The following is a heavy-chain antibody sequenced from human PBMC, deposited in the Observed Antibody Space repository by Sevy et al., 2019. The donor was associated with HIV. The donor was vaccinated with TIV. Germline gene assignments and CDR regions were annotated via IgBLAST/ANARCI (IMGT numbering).Heavy chain of an antibody. CDR3: ARAPSGSQGPGQYFHH. CDR2: ITPNNGDT. D-gene: IGHD1-26*01. J-gene: IGHJ1*01. Sequence: ASVKVSSKASGYTFTNYHITWVRQAPGQGLEWMGRITPNNGDTNYALRHQGRVTMTTDTSTSTVYMELRSLRSDDTAVYYCARAPSGSQGPGQYFHHWGQGTLVTVSS. V-gene: IGHV1-18*01. CDR1: GYTFTNYH.